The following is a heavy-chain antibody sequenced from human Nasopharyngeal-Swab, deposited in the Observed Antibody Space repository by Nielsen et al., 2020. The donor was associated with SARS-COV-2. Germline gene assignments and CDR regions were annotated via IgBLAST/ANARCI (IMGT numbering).Heavy chain of an antibody. D-gene: IGHD6-13*01. CDR3: ARLVAAPYYYYMDV. J-gene: IGHJ6*03. CDR1: GGSISSYY. CDR2: IYYSGST. Sequence: SETLSLTCTVSGGSISSYYWSWIRQPPGQGLEWIGYIYYSGSTNYNPSLKSRVTISVDTSKNQFSLKLSSVTAADTAVYYCARLVAAPYYYYMDVWGKGTTVTVSS. V-gene: IGHV4-59*08.